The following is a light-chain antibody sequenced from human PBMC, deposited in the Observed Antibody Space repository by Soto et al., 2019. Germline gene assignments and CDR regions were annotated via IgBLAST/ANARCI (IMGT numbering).Light chain of an antibody. CDR1: SSDVGGYDY. CDR2: DVS. V-gene: IGLV2-11*01. J-gene: IGLJ1*01. CDR3: SSYTSTSTLYV. Sequence: QSALTQPRSVSGSPGQSVTISCTGTSSDVGGYDYVSWYQQHPGKAPELMLYDVSKRPSGVPDRFSGSKSGNTASLTISGLQAEDEADYYCSSYTSTSTLYVFGTGTKVTVL.